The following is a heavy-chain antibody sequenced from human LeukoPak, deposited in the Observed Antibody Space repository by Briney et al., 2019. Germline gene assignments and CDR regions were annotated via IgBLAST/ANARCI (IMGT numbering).Heavy chain of an antibody. CDR1: GFTFSTYW. CDR2: INNDGTTT. CDR3: AITRDFDC. J-gene: IGHJ4*02. Sequence: QPGGSLRLSCAASGFTFSTYWMHWVRQTPGKGLVWVSRINNDGTTTTYADSVKGRFTISRDNAKDTLFLQMNSLRAEDTAVYYCAITRDFDCGGQGTLVTVSS. V-gene: IGHV3-74*01. D-gene: IGHD5-24*01.